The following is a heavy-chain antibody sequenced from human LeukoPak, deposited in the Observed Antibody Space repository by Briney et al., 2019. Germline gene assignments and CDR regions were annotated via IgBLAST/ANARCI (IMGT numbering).Heavy chain of an antibody. Sequence: GSLRLSCAASGFTFSSYSMNWVRQAPGKGLEWVSSISSSSSYIYYADSVKGRFTISRDNAKNSLYLQMNSLRAGDTAVYYCARESTVTGGISYFDSWGQGTLVTVSS. V-gene: IGHV3-21*01. CDR1: GFTFSSYS. CDR3: ARESTVTGGISYFDS. J-gene: IGHJ4*02. D-gene: IGHD4-17*01. CDR2: ISSSSSYI.